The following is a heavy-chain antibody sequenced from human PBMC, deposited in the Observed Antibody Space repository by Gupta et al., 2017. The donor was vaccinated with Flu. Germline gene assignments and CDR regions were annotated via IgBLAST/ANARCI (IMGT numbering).Heavy chain of an antibody. CDR3: AKDNDFWSGSGRVRVPLDY. CDR1: GFTFSSYA. CDR2: ISGSGGST. J-gene: IGHJ4*02. Sequence: EVQLLESGGGLVQPGGSLTLSCSVSGFTFSSYAMSWVRQAPWMGLEWVSAISGSGGSTYYADSVKGRFTISRDNSKNTLYLQMNSLRAEDTAVYYCAKDNDFWSGSGRVRVPLDYWGQGTLVSVAS. D-gene: IGHD3-3*01. V-gene: IGHV3-23*01.